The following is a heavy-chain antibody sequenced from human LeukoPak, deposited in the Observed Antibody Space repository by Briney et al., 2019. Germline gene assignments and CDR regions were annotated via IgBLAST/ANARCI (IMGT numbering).Heavy chain of an antibody. CDR1: GYTFTSYG. CDR3: ARARNTVTTNWFDP. CDR2: ISAYNGNT. J-gene: IGHJ5*02. Sequence: ASVKVSCKASGYTFTSYGISWVRQAPGQGLEWMGWISAYNGNTNYAQKLQGRVTMTTDTSTSTAFMELRSLRFDDTAVYYCARARNTVTTNWFDPWGQGTLVTVSS. V-gene: IGHV1-18*01. D-gene: IGHD4-17*01.